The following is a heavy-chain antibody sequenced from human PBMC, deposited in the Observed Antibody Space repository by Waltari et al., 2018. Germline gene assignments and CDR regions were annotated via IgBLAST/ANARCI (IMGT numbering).Heavy chain of an antibody. CDR2: LDPKTGDR. J-gene: IGHJ4*02. D-gene: IGHD1-1*01. V-gene: IGHV1-2*02. CDR3: VRDVNDDPRGDY. Sequence: QVQLVQSGTEVTKPGASVGVSCQAFGYYFTAYFLHWVRQSPGQGLEGRGWLDPKTGDRNSAPRFQGRVTMTRDTSINTAYLKVTSLKSDDTAVYYCVRDVNDDPRGDYWGQGTLVTVSS. CDR1: GYYFTAYF.